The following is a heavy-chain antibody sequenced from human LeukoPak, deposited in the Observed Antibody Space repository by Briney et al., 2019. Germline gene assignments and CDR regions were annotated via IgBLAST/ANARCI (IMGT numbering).Heavy chain of an antibody. CDR3: ARESGYDYLVDY. CDR2: INHSGST. CDR1: GGSFSGYY. J-gene: IGHJ4*02. D-gene: IGHD5-12*01. Sequence: SETLSLTCAVYGGSFSGYYWSWIRQPPGKGLEWIGEINHSGSTNYNPSLKSRVTISVDTSKNQFSLKLSSVTAAYTAVYYCARESGYDYLVDYWGQATLVTVSS. V-gene: IGHV4-34*01.